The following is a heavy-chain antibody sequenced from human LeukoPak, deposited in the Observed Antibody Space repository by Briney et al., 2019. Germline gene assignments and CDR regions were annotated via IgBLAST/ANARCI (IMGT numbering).Heavy chain of an antibody. V-gene: IGHV1-69*01. D-gene: IGHD4-17*01. CDR3: ATDSGDYGWGTNWFDP. Sequence: GASVKVSCKASGGTFSTYAISWVRQAPGQGLEWMGGIIPIFGPPNYAQKFQGSVTITADESTYTAYMELSSLRSEDTAVYYCATDSGDYGWGTNWFDPWGQGTLVTVSS. CDR1: GGTFSTYA. J-gene: IGHJ5*02. CDR2: IIPIFGPP.